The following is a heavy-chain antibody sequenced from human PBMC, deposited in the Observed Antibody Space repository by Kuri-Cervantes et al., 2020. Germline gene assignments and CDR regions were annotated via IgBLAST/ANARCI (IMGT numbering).Heavy chain of an antibody. Sequence: ESLKISCTVSGGSISSSSHYWGWIRQPPGKGLEWIGSIYYSGSSYYNPSLKSRVTISVDTSKNQFSLKLSSVTAADTAVYYCARGGPYCGGDCPYYFDYWGQGTLVTVSS. V-gene: IGHV4-39*07. J-gene: IGHJ4*02. CDR1: GGSISSSSHY. CDR3: ARGGPYCGGDCPYYFDY. D-gene: IGHD2-21*02. CDR2: IYYSGSS.